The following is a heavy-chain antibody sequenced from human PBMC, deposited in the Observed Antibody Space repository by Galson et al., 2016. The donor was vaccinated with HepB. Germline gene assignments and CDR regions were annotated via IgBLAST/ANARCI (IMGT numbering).Heavy chain of an antibody. V-gene: IGHV3-33*01. D-gene: IGHD2-21*01. CDR1: GFTFGSYG. CDR2: IWYDGSNK. CDR3: ARGGTYCGGDCYYYMDV. J-gene: IGHJ6*03. Sequence: SLRLSCAASGFTFGSYGMHWVRQAPGKGLEWVAVIWYDGSNKYCADSVKGRFTISRDNSKNTLYLQMNSLRAEDTAVYYCARGGTYCGGDCYYYMDVWGKGTTVTVSS.